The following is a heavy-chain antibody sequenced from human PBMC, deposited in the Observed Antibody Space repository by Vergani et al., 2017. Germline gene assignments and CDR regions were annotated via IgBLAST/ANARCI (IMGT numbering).Heavy chain of an antibody. Sequence: EVQLVESGGGLVQPGGSLRLSCAVSRFTFRTYWMSWVRQAPGKGLECVANIKQDGSEKYYVDSVKGRFTISRDNAKNSMYLQMNSLRAEDTAVYYCARDSVTTMDYWGQGTLVTVSS. J-gene: IGHJ4*02. CDR2: IKQDGSEK. CDR1: RFTFRTYW. D-gene: IGHD4-11*01. V-gene: IGHV3-7*01. CDR3: ARDSVTTMDY.